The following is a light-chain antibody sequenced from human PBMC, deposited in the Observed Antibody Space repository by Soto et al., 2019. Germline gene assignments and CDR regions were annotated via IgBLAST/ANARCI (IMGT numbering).Light chain of an antibody. Sequence: NFMLTQPHSVSESPGKTVTISCTGSSGSIASNYVQWYQQRPGSAPTTVIYEDNQRPSGVPDRFSGSIDRSSNSASLTISGLKTEDEADYYCQSYDSGTWVFGGGTQLTVL. CDR2: EDN. J-gene: IGLJ3*02. CDR3: QSYDSGTWV. V-gene: IGLV6-57*02. CDR1: SGSIASNY.